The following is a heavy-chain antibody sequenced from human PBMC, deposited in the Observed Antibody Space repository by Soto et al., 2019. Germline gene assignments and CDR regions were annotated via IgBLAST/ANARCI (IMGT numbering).Heavy chain of an antibody. CDR3: ARGTPVLRYFDWSAGFDI. Sequence: ETLSLTCTVSGGSISSYYWIWIRQPPGKGLEWIGYIYYSGSTNYNPSLKSRVTISVDTSKNQFSLKLSSVTAADTAVYYCARGTPVLRYFDWSAGFDIWGQGTMVTVSS. CDR1: GGSISSYY. V-gene: IGHV4-59*01. CDR2: IYYSGST. D-gene: IGHD3-9*01. J-gene: IGHJ3*02.